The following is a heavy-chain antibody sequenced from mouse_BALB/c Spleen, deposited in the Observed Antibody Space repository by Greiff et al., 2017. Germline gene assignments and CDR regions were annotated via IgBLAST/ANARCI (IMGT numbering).Heavy chain of an antibody. D-gene: IGHD1-2*01. V-gene: IGHV1-5*01. Sequence: VQLKQSGTVLARPGASVKMSCKASGYSFTSYWMHWVKQRPGQGLEWIGAIYPGNSDTSYNQKFKGKAKLTAVTSASTAYMELSSLTNEDSAVYYCTREGNSLLRPYWYFDVWGAGTTVTVSS. CDR1: GYSFTSYW. CDR3: TREGNSLLRPYWYFDV. CDR2: IYPGNSDT. J-gene: IGHJ1*01.